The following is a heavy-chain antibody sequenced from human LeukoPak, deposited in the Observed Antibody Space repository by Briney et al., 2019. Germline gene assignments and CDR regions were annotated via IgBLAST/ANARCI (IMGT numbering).Heavy chain of an antibody. D-gene: IGHD2-8*01. CDR2: IKGDGGEG. CDR3: ATRYCTISACRASSYKSFDV. V-gene: IGHV3-7*01. Sequence: PGGSLRLSCAASGFTFSSYSMNWVRQAPGKGLEWVANIKGDGGEGYYVDSVKGRFTVSRDNAKNSLYLQLTSLRAEDTAVYYCATRYCTISACRASSYKSFDVWGKGTTVTVSS. J-gene: IGHJ6*04. CDR1: GFTFSSYS.